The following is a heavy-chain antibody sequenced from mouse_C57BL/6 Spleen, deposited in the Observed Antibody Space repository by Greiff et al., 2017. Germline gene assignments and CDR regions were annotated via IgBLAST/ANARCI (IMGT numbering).Heavy chain of an antibody. CDR3: TTDGSKGDYYFDY. V-gene: IGHV14-4*01. D-gene: IGHD1-1*01. CDR1: GFNIKDDY. J-gene: IGHJ2*01. Sequence: EVQVVESGAELVRPGASVKLSCTASGFNIKDDYMHWVKQRPEQGLEWIGWIDPENGDTEYASKFQGKATITADTSSNTAYLQLSSLTSEDTAVYYCTTDGSKGDYYFDYWGQGTTLTVSS. CDR2: IDPENGDT.